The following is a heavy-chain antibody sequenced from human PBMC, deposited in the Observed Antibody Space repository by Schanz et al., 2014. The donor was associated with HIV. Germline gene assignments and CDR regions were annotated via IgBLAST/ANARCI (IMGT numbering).Heavy chain of an antibody. CDR3: ARGFQGFDY. D-gene: IGHD3-10*01. CDR1: GFIFSDYG. J-gene: IGHJ4*02. Sequence: QVQLVESGGGVVQPGRSLKVSCVVSGFIFSDYGIHWVRQAPGKGLEWVAVIYYDGTNKYYTDSVKGRFTISRDNSKNTLYLQMNSLRAEDTSVYYCARGFQGFDYWGQGTLVTVSS. V-gene: IGHV3-33*08. CDR2: IYYDGTNK.